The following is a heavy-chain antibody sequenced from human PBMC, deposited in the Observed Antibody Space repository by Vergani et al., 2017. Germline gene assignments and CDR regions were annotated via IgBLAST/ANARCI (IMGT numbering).Heavy chain of an antibody. CDR2: IYYSGST. CDR3: ARVLELGRYYYYYMDV. Sequence: QLQLQESGPGLVKPSETLSLTCTVSGGSISSSSYYWGWIRQPPGKGLEWIGSIYYSGSTYYNPSLKSRVTISVDTSKNQFSLKLSSVTAADTAVYYCARVLELGRYYYYYMDVWGKGTTVTVSS. CDR1: GGSISSSSYY. J-gene: IGHJ6*03. D-gene: IGHD6-6*01. V-gene: IGHV4-39*01.